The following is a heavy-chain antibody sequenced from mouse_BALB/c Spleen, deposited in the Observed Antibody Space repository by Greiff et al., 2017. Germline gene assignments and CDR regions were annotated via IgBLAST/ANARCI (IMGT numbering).Heavy chain of an antibody. J-gene: IGHJ1*01. V-gene: IGHV14-3*02. CDR2: IDPANGNP. D-gene: IGHD4-1*02. CDR3: ATSTGAYWYFDV. CDR1: GFNIKDTY. Sequence: VQLQQSGAELVKPGASVKLSCTASGFNIKDTYMHWVKQRPEQGLEWIGRIDPANGNPKYDPKFQGTATITAATSSNTAYLQLSSLTSEDTAVYYCATSTGAYWYFDVWGAGTTVTVSS.